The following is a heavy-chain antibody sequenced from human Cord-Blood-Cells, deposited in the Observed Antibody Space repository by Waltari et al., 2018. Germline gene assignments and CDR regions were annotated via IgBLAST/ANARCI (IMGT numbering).Heavy chain of an antibody. D-gene: IGHD1-26*01. CDR3: ARAGLWGELEPFAS. V-gene: IGHV1-8*03. CDR2: MNPNSSNT. CDR1: GYTFTSYD. J-gene: IGHJ3*02. Sequence: QVQLVQSGAEVKKPGASVKVSCKASGYTFTSYDINWVRQATGQGLEWMGVMNPNSSNTGYREEFQGRGTVTRNPTITTAYVELGRLRSGDTAVEYCARAGLWGELEPFASWRQEIRVTVSS.